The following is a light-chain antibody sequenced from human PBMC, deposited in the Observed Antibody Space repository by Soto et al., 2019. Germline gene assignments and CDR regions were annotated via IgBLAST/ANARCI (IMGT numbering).Light chain of an antibody. J-gene: IGKJ2*01. V-gene: IGKV2-28*01. Sequence: DVVMTQSPLSLPVTPGEPASISCRSTQSLLHTNGYNYLDWYLQKPGQSPQLLIYLGSNRASGVPDRFSGSGSGTDFTLKISRVEAEDVGVYXXMQGLHTPYTFGQGTKVEIK. CDR2: LGS. CDR1: QSLLHTNGYNY. CDR3: MQGLHTPYT.